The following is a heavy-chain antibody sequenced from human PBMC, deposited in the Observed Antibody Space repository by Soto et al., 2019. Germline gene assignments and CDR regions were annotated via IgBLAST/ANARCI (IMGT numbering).Heavy chain of an antibody. CDR1: GGSISSGGYY. Sequence: QVQLQESGPGLVKPSQTLSLTCTVSGGSISSGGYYWSWIRQHPGKGLEWIGYIYYSGSTSYNPSLKSRVTRSVDTSKNPFSLKLSSVTAADTAVYYCARGSVVAATLFDYWGQGTLVTVSS. CDR2: IYYSGST. CDR3: ARGSVVAATLFDY. V-gene: IGHV4-31*03. D-gene: IGHD2-15*01. J-gene: IGHJ4*02.